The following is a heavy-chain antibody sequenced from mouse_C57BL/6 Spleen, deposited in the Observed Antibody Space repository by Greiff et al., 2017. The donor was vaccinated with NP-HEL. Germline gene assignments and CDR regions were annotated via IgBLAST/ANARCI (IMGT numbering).Heavy chain of an antibody. CDR1: GYAFSSYW. D-gene: IGHD2-4*01. J-gene: IGHJ2*01. CDR2: IYPGDGDT. Sequence: QVQHNHYGSYLLKPGASVKISCKASGYAFSSYWMNWVKQRPGQGLEWIGQIYPGDGDTNYNGKFKGKATLTADKSSSTAYLQLSSLTSEDSAVYSCASYYDYDYWGQGTTLTVSS. CDR3: ASYYDYDY. V-gene: IGHV1-80*01.